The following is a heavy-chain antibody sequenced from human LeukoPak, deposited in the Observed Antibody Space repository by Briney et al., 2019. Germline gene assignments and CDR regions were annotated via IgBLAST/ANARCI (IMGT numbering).Heavy chain of an antibody. J-gene: IGHJ3*02. D-gene: IGHD6-13*01. V-gene: IGHV3-23*01. CDR2: ISDSGGSP. CDR1: GFTFSRYA. CDR3: ARDLTAAAFSLNAFDI. Sequence: GGSLRLSCAASGFTFSRYAMTWVRQAPGKGLEWVSIISDSGGSPYYADSVKGRFTISRDNSKNTLYLQMNSLRAEDTAVYYCARDLTAAAFSLNAFDIWGQGTMVTVSS.